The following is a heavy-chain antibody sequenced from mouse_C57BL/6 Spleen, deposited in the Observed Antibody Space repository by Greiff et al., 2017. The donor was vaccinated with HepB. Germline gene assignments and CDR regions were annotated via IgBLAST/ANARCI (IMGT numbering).Heavy chain of an antibody. V-gene: IGHV7-1*01. CDR1: GFTFSDFY. D-gene: IGHD2-4*01. Sequence: EVKLMESGGGLVQSGRSLRLSCATSGFTFSDFYMEWVRQAPGKGLEWIAASRNKANDYTTEYSASVKGRFIVSRDTSQSILYLQMNALRAEDTAIYYCARDALDYRFAYWGQGTLVTVSA. J-gene: IGHJ3*01. CDR2: SRNKANDYTT. CDR3: ARDALDYRFAY.